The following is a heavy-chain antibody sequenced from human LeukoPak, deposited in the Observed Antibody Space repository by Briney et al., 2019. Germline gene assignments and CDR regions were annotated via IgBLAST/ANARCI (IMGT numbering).Heavy chain of an antibody. V-gene: IGHV3-23*01. CDR3: AKERATTTAFDY. CDR1: GFTFSTNS. J-gene: IGHJ4*02. Sequence: GGSLRLSCAASGFTFSTNSMTWVRQAPGKGLEWVSIISGSGGNIYYTDSVKGRFTISRDNSKNTVYLQMNSLRVEDTAVYYCAKERATTTAFDYWGQRTLVTVSS. D-gene: IGHD1-1*01. CDR2: ISGSGGNI.